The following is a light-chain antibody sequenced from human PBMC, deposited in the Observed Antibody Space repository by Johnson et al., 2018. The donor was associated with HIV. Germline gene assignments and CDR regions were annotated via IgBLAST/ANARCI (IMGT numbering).Light chain of an antibody. V-gene: IGLV1-51*02. CDR2: ENN. Sequence: QSVLTQPPSVSAAPGQKVTISCSGGGSNIGNNYVSWYQQLPGTAPKLLIYENNKRPSWIPDRFSGSKSGTSATLGLTGLPTGDEADYYCGTWDSSLRAGGFVCGTGTKVTVL. CDR3: GTWDSSLRAGGFV. CDR1: GSNIGNNY. J-gene: IGLJ1*01.